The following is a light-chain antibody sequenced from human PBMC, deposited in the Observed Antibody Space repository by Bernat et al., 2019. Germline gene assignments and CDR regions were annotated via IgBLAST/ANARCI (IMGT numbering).Light chain of an antibody. CDR3: KQLNSFPIT. CDR2: GAS. V-gene: IGKV1-9*01. J-gene: IGKJ5*01. Sequence: DIQLTQSPSFLSASVGDRVTITCRASQVIGTYVAWYQQKPGKAPNLLIYGASTLQYGVPSRFSGSGIGTEFTLTISSLQPEDSASYYCKQLNSFPITFGQGTRLEIK. CDR1: QVIGTY.